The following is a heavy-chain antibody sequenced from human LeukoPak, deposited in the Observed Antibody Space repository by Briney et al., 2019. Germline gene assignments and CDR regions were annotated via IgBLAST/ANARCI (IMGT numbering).Heavy chain of an antibody. Sequence: ASVKVSCKASGYTFTSYGISWVRQAPGQGLEWMGWISAYNGNTNYAQKLQDRVTMTTDTSTSTAYKELRSLRSDDTAVYYCARDGPYYGSGRGSAFDIWGQGTMVTVSS. V-gene: IGHV1-18*01. CDR2: ISAYNGNT. D-gene: IGHD3-10*01. CDR1: GYTFTSYG. CDR3: ARDGPYYGSGRGSAFDI. J-gene: IGHJ3*02.